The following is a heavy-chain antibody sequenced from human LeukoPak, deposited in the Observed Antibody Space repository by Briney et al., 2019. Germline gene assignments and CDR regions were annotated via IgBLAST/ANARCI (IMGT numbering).Heavy chain of an antibody. J-gene: IGHJ4*02. CDR3: ASASYSSSWYWGEGIDY. CDR1: GFTFSSYG. Sequence: GGSLSLSCAASGFTFSSYGMHWVRQAPGKGLEWLAVIWYDGSNKYYADSVKGRFTISRDNSKNTLYLQMNSLRAEDTAVYYCASASYSSSWYWGEGIDYWGQGTLVTVSS. V-gene: IGHV3-33*01. D-gene: IGHD6-13*01. CDR2: IWYDGSNK.